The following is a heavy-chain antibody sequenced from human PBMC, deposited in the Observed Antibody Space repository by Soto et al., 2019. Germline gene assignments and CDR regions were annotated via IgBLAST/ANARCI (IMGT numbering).Heavy chain of an antibody. D-gene: IGHD5-18*01. CDR3: ATETRYSYDRKYYFDY. CDR2: FDPEDGET. CDR1: GYTLTELS. V-gene: IGHV1-24*01. Sequence: ASVKVSCKVSGYTLTELSMHWVRQAPGKGLEWMGGFDPEDGETIYAQKFQGRVTMTEDTSTDTAYMELSSLRSEDTAVYYCATETRYSYDRKYYFDYWGQGTLVTVSS. J-gene: IGHJ4*02.